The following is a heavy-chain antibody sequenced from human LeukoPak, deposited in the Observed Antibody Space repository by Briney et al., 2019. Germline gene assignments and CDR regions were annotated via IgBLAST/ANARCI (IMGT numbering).Heavy chain of an antibody. CDR3: ARDLGGIYFDY. Sequence: PETLSLTCTASDASISGYYWSWIRQPPGKGLEWIGSIHFSGSTNYNPSLRRRVTISVDTSKNQLSLKLSSVTAADTAVYYCARDLGGIYFDYWGQGTLVTVSS. CDR1: DASISGYY. V-gene: IGHV4-59*01. D-gene: IGHD1-26*01. J-gene: IGHJ4*02. CDR2: IHFSGST.